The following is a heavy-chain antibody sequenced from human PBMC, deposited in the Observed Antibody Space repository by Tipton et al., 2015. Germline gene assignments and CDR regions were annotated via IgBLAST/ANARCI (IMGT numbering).Heavy chain of an antibody. D-gene: IGHD1-26*01. J-gene: IGHJ4*02. CDR3: ATHYRGY. V-gene: IGHV3-7*01. CDR1: GITFSSYW. CDR2: IKEDGSVV. Sequence: GSLRLSCVGSGITFSSYWMTWVRQAPGKGLEYLASIKEDGSVVYYVDSVKGRFTISRDNAKNSVSLQMNSLRAEDTAVYYCATHYRGYWGQGTLVTVSS.